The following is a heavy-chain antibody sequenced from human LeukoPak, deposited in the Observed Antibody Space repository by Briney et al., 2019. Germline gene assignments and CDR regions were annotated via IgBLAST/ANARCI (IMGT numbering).Heavy chain of an antibody. CDR1: GFPFSSYD. Sequence: GGSLRLSCAPSGFPFSSYDISSVSQAPGKGMEWVSAIIGRSGSTNYADSVNGRFTISRDNSKNTLYLQMNSLRVEDTAVYYCAKGSSLDWWGQGTLVTVSS. CDR2: IIGRSGST. V-gene: IGHV3-23*01. J-gene: IGHJ4*02. CDR3: AKGSSLDW.